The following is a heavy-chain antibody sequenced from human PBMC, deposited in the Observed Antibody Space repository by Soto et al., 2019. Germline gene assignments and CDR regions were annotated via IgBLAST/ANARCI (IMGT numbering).Heavy chain of an antibody. D-gene: IGHD6-13*01. V-gene: IGHV4-39*07. J-gene: IGHJ4*02. CDR3: ARDRSSIPAAGSFDY. CDR2: IYYSGYT. Sequence: PSETLSLTCTVSGGSISSSSYYWGWIRQPPGKGLEWIGSIYYSGYTYYNPSLKSRVTISVDTSKNQFSLKLSSVTAADTAVYYCARDRSSIPAAGSFDYRGQGTLVTVSS. CDR1: GGSISSSSYY.